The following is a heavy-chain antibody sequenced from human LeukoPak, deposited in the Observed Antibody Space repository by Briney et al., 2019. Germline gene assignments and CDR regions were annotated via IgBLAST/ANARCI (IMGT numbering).Heavy chain of an antibody. D-gene: IGHD6-6*01. CDR1: GDSVSSGGSY. V-gene: IGHV4-61*08. J-gene: IGHJ4*02. CDR2: IYYSVST. CDR3: ARHRAYSSSSPFDY. Sequence: SETLSLTCFVSGDSVSSGGSYWSWIRQPPGKGLEWIGYIYYSVSTSYNPSLKSRVTISVDTSKNQFSLRLASVTAADTALYYCARHRAYSSSSPFDYWGQGTLVTVSS.